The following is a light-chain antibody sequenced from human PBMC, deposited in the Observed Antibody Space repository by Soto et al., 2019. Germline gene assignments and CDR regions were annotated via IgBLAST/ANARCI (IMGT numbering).Light chain of an antibody. V-gene: IGKV3-15*01. CDR1: QSVSSN. J-gene: IGKJ5*01. Sequence: ERLMTQSPATLSVYIGERAPLSCRASQSVSSNLAWYQLKPGQAPRLLIYGASTRATGIPARFSGGGSGTDFTLTISRLEPEDFAVYYCQQYGGSPITFGLGTRLAI. CDR3: QQYGGSPIT. CDR2: GAS.